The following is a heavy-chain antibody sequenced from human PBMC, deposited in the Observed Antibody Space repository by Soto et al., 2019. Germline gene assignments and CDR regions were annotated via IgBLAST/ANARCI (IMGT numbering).Heavy chain of an antibody. Sequence: QVQLVESGGGLVKPGGSVRLSCVASGFPFSGSYMGWIRQAPGKGLEWVSYISANTIYTNYAYSVEGRFTISRDNANNLLHLQMNSLRAEDTAVYYCARGSYYYGTDGYRTPIFDLWGQGTLVTVSS. CDR1: GFPFSGSY. V-gene: IGHV3-11*05. J-gene: IGHJ4*02. CDR3: ARGSYYYGTDGYRTPIFDL. D-gene: IGHD3-22*01. CDR2: ISANTIYT.